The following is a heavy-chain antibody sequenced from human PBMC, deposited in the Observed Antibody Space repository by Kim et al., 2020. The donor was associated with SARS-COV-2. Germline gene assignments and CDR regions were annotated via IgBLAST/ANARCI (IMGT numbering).Heavy chain of an antibody. CDR3: ARGNYYESVGLSDYYNYMPV. D-gene: IGHD3-22*01. CDR2: ISYDGRDK. V-gene: IGHV3-30-3*01. CDR1: GLTFDDSA. Sequence: GGSLRLSCAASGLTFDDSAMNWVRQAPGKGLEWVAVISYDGRDKEYADSVKGRFSISRDNSKSTLSLQMNSLRVEDTAVYYCARGNYYESVGLSDYYNYMPVGGGDTTHTVPS. J-gene: IGHJ6*03.